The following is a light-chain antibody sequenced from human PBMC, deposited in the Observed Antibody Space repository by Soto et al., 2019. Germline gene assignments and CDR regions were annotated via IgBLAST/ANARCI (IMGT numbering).Light chain of an antibody. V-gene: IGKV1-5*03. CDR2: RPS. CDR3: QQYYLYPPA. CDR1: QHIHMY. J-gene: IGKJ3*01. Sequence: DIQMTQSPSPLSASIGDRVTITCRASQHIHMYLACYRQKPGKAPKLLIYRPSILESGVSFRFSGSGSETEFSLAISSLQPDDFAPYFCQQYYLYPPAFGPGTKVEI.